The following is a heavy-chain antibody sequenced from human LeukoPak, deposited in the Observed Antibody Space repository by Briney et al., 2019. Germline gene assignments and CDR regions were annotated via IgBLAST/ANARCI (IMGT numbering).Heavy chain of an antibody. Sequence: PGGSLRLSCAASGFTFSSYAVSWVRQAPGKGLEWVSAISGRGINTYYAASVKGRFDISRDNSRDTVYLQMNSLRAEDTAIYYCAKDIRGGSGTHYYYYGMDVWGQGTAVTVSS. D-gene: IGHD3-10*01. V-gene: IGHV3-23*01. J-gene: IGHJ6*02. CDR1: GFTFSSYA. CDR3: AKDIRGGSGTHYYYYGMDV. CDR2: ISGRGINT.